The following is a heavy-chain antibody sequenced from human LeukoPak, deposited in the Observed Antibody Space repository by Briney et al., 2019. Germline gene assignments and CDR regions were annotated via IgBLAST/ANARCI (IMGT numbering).Heavy chain of an antibody. CDR2: IWSDGTNK. CDR1: GLTFSAYG. CDR3: ASAAGAFDN. J-gene: IGHJ3*02. Sequence: PGGSLRLSCAVSGLTFSAYGMHWVRQAPGKGLEWVAVIWSDGTNKYYAESVRGRFTISRDNSKNTLYLQMNTLIIEDTAVYYCASAAGAFDNWGQGTMTTVSS. D-gene: IGHD6-13*01. V-gene: IGHV3-33*01.